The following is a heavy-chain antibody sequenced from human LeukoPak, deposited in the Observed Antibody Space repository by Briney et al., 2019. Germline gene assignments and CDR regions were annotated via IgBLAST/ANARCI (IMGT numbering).Heavy chain of an antibody. J-gene: IGHJ3*02. V-gene: IGHV3-23*01. Sequence: PGGSLRLSCAASGFTFSSYAMSWVRQAPGKGLEWVSAISGSGGSTYYADSVKGRFTISRDNSKNTLYLQMNSLRAEDTAVYYCARDQYYYDSSGSAWHAFDIWGQGTMVTVSS. CDR2: ISGSGGST. D-gene: IGHD3-22*01. CDR1: GFTFSSYA. CDR3: ARDQYYYDSSGSAWHAFDI.